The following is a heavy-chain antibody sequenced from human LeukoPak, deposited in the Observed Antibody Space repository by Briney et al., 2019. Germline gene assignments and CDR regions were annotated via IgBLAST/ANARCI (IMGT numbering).Heavy chain of an antibody. D-gene: IGHD6-19*01. J-gene: IGHJ5*02. CDR3: ARGIAFRRIAVAGMLYWFDP. CDR1: GYTFTSYD. CDR2: MNPNSGNT. Sequence: ASVKVSCKASGYTFTSYDINWVRQATGQGLEWMGWMNPNSGNTGYAQKFQGRVTITRNTSISTAYMELSSLRSEDTAVYYCARGIAFRRIAVAGMLYWFDPWGQGTLVTVSS. V-gene: IGHV1-8*03.